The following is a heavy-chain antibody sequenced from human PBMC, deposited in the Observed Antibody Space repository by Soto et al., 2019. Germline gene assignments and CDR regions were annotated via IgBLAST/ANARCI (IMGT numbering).Heavy chain of an antibody. J-gene: IGHJ3*02. CDR3: ARHWPRRSSGCPTPFDAFDS. Sequence: RLSCKGSGVSFTSYWMRWVRPPTGKGLEWMGIIYPRDSDPRDSPSFQGQVTISADKSISTAYLQWSSLKASDTAMYYCARHWPRRSSGCPTPFDAFDSWGQGTMVTVSS. CDR1: GVSFTSYW. V-gene: IGHV5-51*01. CDR2: IYPRDSDP. D-gene: IGHD6-19*01.